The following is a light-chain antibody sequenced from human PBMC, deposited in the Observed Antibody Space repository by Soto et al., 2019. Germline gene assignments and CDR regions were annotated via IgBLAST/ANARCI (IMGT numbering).Light chain of an antibody. CDR2: CND. CDR3: ATRDSSLSRWV. Sequence: QSVLTQPPSASGTPGQRVTISCSGSSSNIGTNYVYWHKQLPGTAPKLLIYCNDQRPSGVPDRLSGSKSGTSASLAISGLRSEDEADYYCATRDSSLSRWVFGGGTKVTVL. J-gene: IGLJ3*02. V-gene: IGLV1-47*02. CDR1: SSNIGTNY.